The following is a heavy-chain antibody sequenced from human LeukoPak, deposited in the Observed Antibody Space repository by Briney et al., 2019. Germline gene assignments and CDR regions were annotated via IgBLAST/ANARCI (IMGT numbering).Heavy chain of an antibody. CDR3: ARDRRSDNYFDY. J-gene: IGHJ4*02. CDR1: GFTFSSYS. CDR2: ISSSSSYI. Sequence: GGSLILSCAASGFTFSSYSMNWVRQAPGKGLEWVSSISSSSSYIYYADSVKGRFTISRDNAKNSLYLQMNSLRAEDTAVYYCARDRRSDNYFDYWGQGTLVTVSS. V-gene: IGHV3-21*01.